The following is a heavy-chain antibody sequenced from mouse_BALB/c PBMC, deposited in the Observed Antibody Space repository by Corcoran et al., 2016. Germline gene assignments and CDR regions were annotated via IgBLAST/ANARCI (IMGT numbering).Heavy chain of an antibody. D-gene: IGHD1-1*01. CDR2: INTHSGVP. V-gene: IGHV9-4*02. CDR3: ARNYGSNYWYFDV. J-gene: IGHJ1*01. Sequence: QIQLVQYGPELKKPGETVRISCKASGYTFTTAGMQWVQKMPGKGLKWIGWINTHSGVPKYAEDFKGRFAFSLETSASTAYLQISNLKNEDTATYFCARNYGSNYWYFDVWGAGTTVTVSS. CDR1: GYTFTTAG.